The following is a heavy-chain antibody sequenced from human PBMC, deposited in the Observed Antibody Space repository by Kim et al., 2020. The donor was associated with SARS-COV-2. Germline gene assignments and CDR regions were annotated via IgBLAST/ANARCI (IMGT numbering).Heavy chain of an antibody. CDR1: GFTFSRYN. J-gene: IGHJ4*02. D-gene: IGHD5-12*01. CDR3: ARGSGYEDY. Sequence: GGSLRLSCAASGFTFSRYNMNWVRQAPGKGLEWVSSISGSSTYIFYADSVKGRFTISRDNAKNSLYLQMNSLRAEDTSVYYCARGSGYEDYWGQGTLVTVSS. V-gene: IGHV3-21*06. CDR2: ISGSSTYI.